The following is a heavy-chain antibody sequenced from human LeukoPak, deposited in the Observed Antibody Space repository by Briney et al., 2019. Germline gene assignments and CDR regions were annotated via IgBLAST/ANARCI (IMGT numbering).Heavy chain of an antibody. J-gene: IGHJ4*02. V-gene: IGHV1-2*06. D-gene: IGHD2-2*01. CDR3: AGHTSCFL. CDR1: GYTFTGYY. Sequence: GASVKVPCKASGYTFTGYYIHWVRQAPGQGLEWMGRINPNSGGTNYAQKFQGRVTMTRDTSISTAYMDLSGLTSDDTAVYYCAGHTSCFLWGQGTLVTVSS. CDR2: INPNSGGT.